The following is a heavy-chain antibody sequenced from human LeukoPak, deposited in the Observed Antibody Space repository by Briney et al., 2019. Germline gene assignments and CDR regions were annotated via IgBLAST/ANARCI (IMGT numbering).Heavy chain of an antibody. V-gene: IGHV4-59*01. D-gene: IGHD3-3*01. CDR3: ARSLRDGVVSY. J-gene: IGHJ4*02. Sequence: ASETLSLTCTVSGGSISSYYWSWIRQPPGKGLEWIGYIYYSGSTNYNPSLKSRVTISVDTSKNQFSLKLSSVTAADTAVYYCARSLRDGVVSYWGQGTLVTVSS. CDR2: IYYSGST. CDR1: GGSISSYY.